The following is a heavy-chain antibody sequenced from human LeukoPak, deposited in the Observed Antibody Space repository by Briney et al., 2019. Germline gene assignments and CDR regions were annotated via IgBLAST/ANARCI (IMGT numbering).Heavy chain of an antibody. CDR2: IYYSGST. Sequence: PSETLSLTCTVSGGSISSSSYYWGWIRQPPGKGLEWIGSIYYSGSTYYNPSLKSRVTISVDTSKNQFSPKLSSVTAADTAVYYCARSGSGYLRYYFDYWGQGTLVTVSS. D-gene: IGHD5-12*01. CDR1: GGSISSSSYY. V-gene: IGHV4-39*07. J-gene: IGHJ4*02. CDR3: ARSGSGYLRYYFDY.